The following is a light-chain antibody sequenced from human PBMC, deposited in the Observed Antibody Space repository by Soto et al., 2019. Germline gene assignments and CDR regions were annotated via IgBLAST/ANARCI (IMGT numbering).Light chain of an antibody. V-gene: IGLV2-14*01. CDR3: SSYTSGSTYV. CDR2: EVN. J-gene: IGLJ1*01. Sequence: QSALTQPASVSGSPGQSITISCTGTSSDVGGYNYVSWYQQHPGKAPKLMIYEVNNRPSGGSNRFSGSKSGNTASLTISGLQAEDEADYYCSSYTSGSTYVFGTGTTVTVL. CDR1: SSDVGGYNY.